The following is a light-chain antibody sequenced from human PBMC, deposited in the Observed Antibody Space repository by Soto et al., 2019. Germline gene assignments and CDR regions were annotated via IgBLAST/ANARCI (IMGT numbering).Light chain of an antibody. V-gene: IGKV3-15*01. Sequence: EILMTQSPAPLSVSPGERATLSCRASQSISNNLAWYQQKPGQAPRLVIYGASTRAAGVPARFSGSGSGTEFTLTISSLQSEDFAVYYCQHYYNRPLTLGGGTKVEIK. CDR2: GAS. J-gene: IGKJ4*01. CDR1: QSISNN. CDR3: QHYYNRPLT.